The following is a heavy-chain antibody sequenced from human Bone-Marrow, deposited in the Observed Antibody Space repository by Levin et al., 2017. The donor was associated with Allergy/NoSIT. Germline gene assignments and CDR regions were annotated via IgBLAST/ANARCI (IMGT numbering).Heavy chain of an antibody. J-gene: IGHJ5*02. CDR2: ISSDGGST. Sequence: GESLKISCSASGFTFRNYAMHWVRQAPGKGLEYVSAISSDGGSTYYADSVKGRFTISRDNSKNTLSLQMSSLRPEDTAVYFCVKNYYDSSGYYRWFDTWGQGTLVTVSS. D-gene: IGHD3-22*01. CDR3: VKNYYDSSGYYRWFDT. V-gene: IGHV3-64D*06. CDR1: GFTFRNYA.